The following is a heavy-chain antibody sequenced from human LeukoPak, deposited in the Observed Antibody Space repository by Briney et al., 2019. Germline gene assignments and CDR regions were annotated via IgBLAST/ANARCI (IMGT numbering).Heavy chain of an antibody. Sequence: ASVKVSCKASGYTFTSYGINWVRQAPGQGREWMGWISAYNGNTNYAQKLQGRVTMTTDTSTSTAYMELRSLRSDDTAVYYCARDLDGSGSYYYWGQGTLVTVSS. D-gene: IGHD3-10*01. CDR2: ISAYNGNT. V-gene: IGHV1-18*01. CDR3: ARDLDGSGSYYY. CDR1: GYTFTSYG. J-gene: IGHJ4*02.